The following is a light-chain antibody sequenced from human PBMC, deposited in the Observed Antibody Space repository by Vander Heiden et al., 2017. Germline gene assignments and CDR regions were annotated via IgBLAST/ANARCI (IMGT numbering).Light chain of an antibody. CDR1: QSISSW. Sequence: DIQMTQSPSTLSASVGDRVTITCRASQSISSWLAWYQQKPGKAPKLLICKASSLESGVPSRFGGSGSGTEFTLTISSLQPDDFATYYCQQYNSYPWTFGQGTKVEIK. CDR2: KAS. V-gene: IGKV1-5*03. J-gene: IGKJ1*01. CDR3: QQYNSYPWT.